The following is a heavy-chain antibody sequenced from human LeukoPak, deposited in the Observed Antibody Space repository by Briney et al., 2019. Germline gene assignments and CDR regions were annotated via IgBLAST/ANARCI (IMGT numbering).Heavy chain of an antibody. J-gene: IGHJ4*02. V-gene: IGHV1-69*05. CDR2: IIPIFGTA. CDR3: ATDRPSDLVVGATPHGY. D-gene: IGHD1-26*01. CDR1: GGTFSSYA. Sequence: GASVKVSCKASGGTFSSYAISWVRQAPGQGLEWMGRIIPIFGTANYAQKFQGRVTITTDESTSTAYMELSSLRSEDTAVYYCATDRPSDLVVGATPHGYWGQGTLVTVSS.